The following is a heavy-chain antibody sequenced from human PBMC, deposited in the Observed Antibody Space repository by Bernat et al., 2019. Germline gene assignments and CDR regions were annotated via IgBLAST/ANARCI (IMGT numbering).Heavy chain of an antibody. CDR3: ARDYSSSLNLGVKLDY. CDR2: ISGSSSVI. D-gene: IGHD6-13*01. CDR1: GFTFSGYS. J-gene: IGHJ4*02. V-gene: IGHV3-48*02. Sequence: EVQLVESGGGLVQPGGSLRLSCAASGFTFSGYSMSWVRQAPGKGLEWVSYISGSSSVIFYADSVKGRFTISRDNDKNSLYLQMNSLRDEDTAVYYCARDYSSSLNLGVKLDYWGQGTLVTVSS.